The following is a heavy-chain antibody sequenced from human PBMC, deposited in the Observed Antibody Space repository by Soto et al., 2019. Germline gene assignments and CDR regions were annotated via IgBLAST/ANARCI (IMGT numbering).Heavy chain of an antibody. CDR3: ARRSGGEVAFDY. Sequence: QVQLVQSGAEVKKPGSSVKVSCKASGGTFSSYAISGVRQAPGQGLEWMGGIIPIFGTANYAQKFQGRGTITADKSTSTAYMELSSLRSEDTAGYYWARRSGGEVAFDYWGQGTLVTVSS. V-gene: IGHV1-69*06. CDR1: GGTFSSYA. D-gene: IGHD2-15*01. J-gene: IGHJ4*02. CDR2: IIPIFGTA.